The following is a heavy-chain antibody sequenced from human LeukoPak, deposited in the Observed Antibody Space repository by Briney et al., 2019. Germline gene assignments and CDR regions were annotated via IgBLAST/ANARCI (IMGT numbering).Heavy chain of an antibody. J-gene: IGHJ4*02. Sequence: AETLSLTCTVSDGSISIYYWSWIRQPPGKGLEWIGYIYNSGSTIYNPSLKSRVTISADTSKNQFSLKLSSVTAADTAVYYCVRDRELTYWGQGTLVTVSS. V-gene: IGHV4-59*01. CDR1: DGSISIYY. CDR2: IYNSGST. D-gene: IGHD5-24*01. CDR3: VRDRELTY.